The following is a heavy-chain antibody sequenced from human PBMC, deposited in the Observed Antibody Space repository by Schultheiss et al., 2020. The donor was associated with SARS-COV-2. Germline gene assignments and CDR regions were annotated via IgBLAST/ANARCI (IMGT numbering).Heavy chain of an antibody. V-gene: IGHV4-31*01. CDR1: GDSISTGGYY. J-gene: IGHJ4*02. CDR2: IYSSGRT. D-gene: IGHD4-23*01. Sequence: SETLSLTCTVSGDSISTGGYYWSWIRQRPGKGLEWIGYIYSSGRTYYNPSLKSLVTISVDTSENQLSLKMTSMTAADTAVYYCARSRLGWVSLFEYWGQGALVTVS. CDR3: ARSRLGWVSLFEY.